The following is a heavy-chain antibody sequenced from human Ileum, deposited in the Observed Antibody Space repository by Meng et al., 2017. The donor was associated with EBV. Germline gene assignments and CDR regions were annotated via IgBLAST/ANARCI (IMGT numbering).Heavy chain of an antibody. CDR2: IYGQGDK. V-gene: IGHV2-5*01. Sequence: ITLKWYAPPVVKPTQPLTLTCHFSGFSIRTRGVGVGWIRQPPGKALEWLAMIYGQGDKHYSPSLTSRLTITKDTSKNQVVLTMTNMDSVDTATYYCALRPRQLLRGWFDSWGQGALVTVSS. CDR1: GFSIRTRGVG. CDR3: ALRPRQLLRGWFDS. J-gene: IGHJ5*01. D-gene: IGHD6-13*01.